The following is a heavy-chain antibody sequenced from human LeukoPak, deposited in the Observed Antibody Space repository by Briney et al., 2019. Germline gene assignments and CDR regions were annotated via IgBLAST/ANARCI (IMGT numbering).Heavy chain of an antibody. CDR1: GFTFSSYG. CDR3: AKSFCSSISSEPNKRPHVFY. V-gene: IGHV3-23*01. J-gene: IGHJ4*01. CDR2: ISGSGGST. D-gene: IGHD2-2*01. Sequence: PGGSLRLSCATSGFTFSSYGMSWVRQAPGKGLEWVSAISGSGGSTYYADSVKGRFTISRDNSKNTLYLQMNSLRAEDTAVYYSAKSFCSSISSEPNKRPHVFYCGDGDPVTVSS.